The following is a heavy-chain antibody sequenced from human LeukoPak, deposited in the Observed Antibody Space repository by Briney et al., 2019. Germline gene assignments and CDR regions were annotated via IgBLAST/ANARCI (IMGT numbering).Heavy chain of an antibody. CDR3: ARGSNDWYGIDY. D-gene: IGHD3-9*01. CDR2: INIDGTST. J-gene: IGHJ4*02. V-gene: IGHV3-74*01. Sequence: GGSLRLSCAASGFTFSNYWMHWVRQIPGKGLMCVSRINIDGTSTSYADSVKGRFTISRDNAKNALYLRMNSLRAEDTAVYYCARGSNDWYGIDYWGQGALVKISS. CDR1: GFTFSNYW.